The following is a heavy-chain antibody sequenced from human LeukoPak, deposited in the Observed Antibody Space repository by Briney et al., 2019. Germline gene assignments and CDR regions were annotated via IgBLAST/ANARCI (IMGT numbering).Heavy chain of an antibody. V-gene: IGHV3-30-3*01. CDR1: GFTFSNYA. J-gene: IGHJ4*02. CDR2: ISFDGTNK. CDR3: ARDMYDNGWSSFDY. Sequence: GRSPRLSCAASGFTFSNYAMHWVRQAPGQGLEWVAVISFDGTNKYYANSVQGRFTISRDNSKNTLYLQMNSLRAEDTALYYCARDMYDNGWSSFDYWGQGTLVTVSS. D-gene: IGHD3-10*01.